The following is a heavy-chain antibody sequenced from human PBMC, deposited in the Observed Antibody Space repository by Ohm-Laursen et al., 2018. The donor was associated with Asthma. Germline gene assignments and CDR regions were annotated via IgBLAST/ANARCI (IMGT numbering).Heavy chain of an antibody. D-gene: IGHD1-20*01. J-gene: IGHJ4*02. V-gene: IGHV1-8*01. CDR1: GYTFTSYD. CDR2: MNPNSGNT. CDR3: ARGLRITGTTGHFGY. Sequence: ASVKVSCKVSGYTFTSYDINWVRQATGQGLEWMGWMNPNSGNTGYAQKFQGRVTMTRNTSISTAYMELSSLRSEDTAVYYCARGLRITGTTGHFGYWGQGTMVTVSS.